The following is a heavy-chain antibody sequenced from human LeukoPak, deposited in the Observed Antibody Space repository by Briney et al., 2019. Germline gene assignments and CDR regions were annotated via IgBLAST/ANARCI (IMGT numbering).Heavy chain of an antibody. J-gene: IGHJ5*02. CDR2: IYPGDSDT. V-gene: IGHV5-51*01. Sequence: GESLKISCKGSGYSFTSYWISWVCQMPGKGLEWMGIIYPGDSDTRYSPSFQGQVTISADKSISTAYLQWSSLKASDTAMYYCARFGIAAAGTIAYNWFDPWGQGTLVTVSS. D-gene: IGHD6-13*01. CDR3: ARFGIAAAGTIAYNWFDP. CDR1: GYSFTSYW.